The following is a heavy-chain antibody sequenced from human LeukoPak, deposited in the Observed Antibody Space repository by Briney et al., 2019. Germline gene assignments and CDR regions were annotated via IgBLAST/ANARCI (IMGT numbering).Heavy chain of an antibody. CDR2: IYYSGST. CDR3: ARVRSGSGSYLPLFDY. CDR1: GGSISTYY. D-gene: IGHD3-10*01. J-gene: IGHJ4*02. Sequence: SETLSLTCTMSGGSISTYYWSWIRQPPGKGLEWIGYIYYSGSTNYNPSLKSRVTISVDTSKNQFSLKLSSVTAADTAVYYCARVRSGSGSYLPLFDYWGQGTLVTVSS. V-gene: IGHV4-59*01.